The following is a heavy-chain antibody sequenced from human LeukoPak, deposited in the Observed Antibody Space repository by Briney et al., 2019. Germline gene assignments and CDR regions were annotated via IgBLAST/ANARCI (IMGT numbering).Heavy chain of an antibody. D-gene: IGHD6-19*01. CDR3: ARGASVVAGSDNALDI. V-gene: IGHV3-48*03. CDR1: GFSFSSNE. J-gene: IGHJ3*02. CDR2: ISRSGSAI. Sequence: PGGSLRLSCAASGFSFSSNEMNWVRQAPGKGLEWISYISRSGSAIYYADSVKGRFTISRDNARKSLYLQMNSLRAEDTAVYYCARGASVVAGSDNALDIWGQGTMVTVSS.